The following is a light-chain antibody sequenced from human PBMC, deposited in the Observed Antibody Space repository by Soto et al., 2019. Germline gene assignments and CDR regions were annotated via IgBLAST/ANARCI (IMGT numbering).Light chain of an antibody. CDR1: QSVSSSY. V-gene: IGKV3-20*01. CDR3: QQYGSPRT. Sequence: EIVLTQSPCILSLSRGKRATLSCRASQSVSSSYLAWYQQTPGQAPRLLIYGASSRATGIPDRFSGSGSGTDFTLTISRLEPEDFAVYYCQQYGSPRTFGQGTKVDIK. J-gene: IGKJ1*01. CDR2: GAS.